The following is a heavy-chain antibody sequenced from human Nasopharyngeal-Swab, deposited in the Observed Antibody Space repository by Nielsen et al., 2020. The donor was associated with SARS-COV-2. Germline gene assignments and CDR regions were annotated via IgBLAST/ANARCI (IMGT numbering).Heavy chain of an antibody. D-gene: IGHD6-13*01. Sequence: SETLSLTCAVSGDSISTGRYSWAWIRHPPGKGLVLIGFIYYSGTTYYNPSLKSRVTISVDTSKNQFSLKLNSATAADTAVYYCARWSSWYNWLDPWGQGTQVIVSS. V-gene: IGHV4-39*01. CDR1: GDSISTGRYS. CDR3: ARWSSWYNWLDP. CDR2: IYYSGTT. J-gene: IGHJ5*02.